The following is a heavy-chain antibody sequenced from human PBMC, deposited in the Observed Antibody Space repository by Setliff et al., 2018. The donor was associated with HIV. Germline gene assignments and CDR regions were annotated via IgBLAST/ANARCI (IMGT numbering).Heavy chain of an antibody. CDR1: GYSFTNYW. V-gene: IGHV5-51*01. CDR3: ARHTIDISLLVVQDPGPFDV. D-gene: IGHD3-10*01. CDR2: IHPGDSNT. Sequence: GESLKISCKGSGYSFTNYWIGWVRQMPGKGLEWMGIIHPGDSNTRYSPSFQGQVTISVDKSINTAYLRWTSLKASDTAMYYCARHTIDISLLVVQDPGPFDVWGRGTLVTVS. J-gene: IGHJ3*01.